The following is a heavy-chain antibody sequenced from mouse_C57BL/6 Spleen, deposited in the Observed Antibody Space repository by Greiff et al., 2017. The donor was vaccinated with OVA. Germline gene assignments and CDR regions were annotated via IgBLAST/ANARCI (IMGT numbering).Heavy chain of an antibody. Sequence: EVKLVESGAELVRPGASVKLSCTASGFNIKDDYMHWVKQRPEQGLEWIGWIDPENGDTEYASKFQGKATITADTSSNTAYMQLSSLTSEDTAVCYCTRIGDWGQGTTLTVSS. CDR3: TRIGD. V-gene: IGHV14-4*01. J-gene: IGHJ2*01. CDR1: GFNIKDDY. CDR2: IDPENGDT.